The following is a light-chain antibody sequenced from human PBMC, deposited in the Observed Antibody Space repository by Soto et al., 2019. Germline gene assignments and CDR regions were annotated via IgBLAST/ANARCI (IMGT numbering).Light chain of an antibody. CDR3: QQFDSYPIT. J-gene: IGKJ5*01. Sequence: IQLTQSPSSLSASVGDRVTITCRASQGISSYLAWYQQKPGKAPKLLIYAASTLQSVVPSRFSGSGSGTDFTLTISSLQPEDFATFYCQQFDSYPITFGQGTRLEIK. CDR1: QGISSY. V-gene: IGKV1-9*01. CDR2: AAS.